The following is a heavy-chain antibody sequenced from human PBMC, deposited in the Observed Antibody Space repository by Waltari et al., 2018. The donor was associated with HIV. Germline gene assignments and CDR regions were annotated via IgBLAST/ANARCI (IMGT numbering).Heavy chain of an antibody. V-gene: IGHV3-66*01. CDR1: GFTVSSNY. CDR3: ARGISMIVVVNQNQWGAFDI. Sequence: EVQLVESGGGLVQPGGSLRLSCAASGFTVSSNYMNWVRQAPGQGLGCVSFIYSGGNTYYADSVKGRFTISRDNSKNTLYLQMNSLRAEDTAVYYCARGISMIVVVNQNQWGAFDIWGQGTMVTVSS. J-gene: IGHJ3*02. D-gene: IGHD3-22*01. CDR2: IYSGGNT.